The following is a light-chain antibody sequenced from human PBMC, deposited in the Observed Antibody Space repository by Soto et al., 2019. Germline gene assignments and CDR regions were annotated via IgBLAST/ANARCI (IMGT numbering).Light chain of an antibody. CDR2: AAS. CDR3: QKYNSAPRT. J-gene: IGKJ1*01. CDR1: QGISNY. Sequence: DIQMTQSPSSLSASVGDGVTIICRGSQGISNYLAWYQQKPGKVPKLLIYAASTLQSGVPSRFSGSGSGTDFTLTISSLQPEDVATYYCQKYNSAPRTFGQGTKVEIK. V-gene: IGKV1-27*01.